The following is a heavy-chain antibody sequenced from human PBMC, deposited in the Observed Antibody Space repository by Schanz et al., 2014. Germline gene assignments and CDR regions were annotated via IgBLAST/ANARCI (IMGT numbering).Heavy chain of an antibody. D-gene: IGHD3-9*01. CDR2: ISTSSGYI. Sequence: EVQLVESGGGLVKPGGSLRLSCAASGIAFSSYSMNWVRQAPGKGLEWVSTISTSSGYIYYADSLNGRITISRDNGQNSLYLQMNSLKAEDTAVYYGARTSQAGWVPIFYWNFDLWGRGALVTVSS. CDR1: GIAFSSYS. CDR3: ARTSQAGWVPIFYWNFDL. V-gene: IGHV3-21*01. J-gene: IGHJ2*01.